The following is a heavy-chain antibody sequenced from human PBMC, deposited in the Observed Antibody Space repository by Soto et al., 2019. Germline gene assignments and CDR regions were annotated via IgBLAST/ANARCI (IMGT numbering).Heavy chain of an antibody. CDR3: ARVGVGARFDP. CDR1: GDSIDSFF. D-gene: IGHD1-26*01. J-gene: IGHJ5*02. CDR2: VHYTGSS. V-gene: IGHV4-59*01. Sequence: PSETLSLTCTVSGDSIDSFFWSWIRQPPGKGLEWIGYVHYTGSSNYNPSLKSRVTILVDTSKNQFSLKLSSVTAADTAVYYCARVGVGARFDPWGQGTLVTVSS.